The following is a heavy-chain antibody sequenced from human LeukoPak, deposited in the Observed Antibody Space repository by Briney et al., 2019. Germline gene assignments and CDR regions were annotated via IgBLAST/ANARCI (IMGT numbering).Heavy chain of an antibody. Sequence: SETLSLTCTVSGGSISSYYWSWIRQPPGKGLEWIGYIYYSGSTNCNPSLKSRVTISVDTSKNQFSLKLSSVTAADTAVYYCASYSSGYPYYFDYWGQGTLVTVSS. CDR3: ASYSSGYPYYFDY. V-gene: IGHV4-59*08. CDR1: GGSISSYY. J-gene: IGHJ4*02. CDR2: IYYSGST. D-gene: IGHD3-22*01.